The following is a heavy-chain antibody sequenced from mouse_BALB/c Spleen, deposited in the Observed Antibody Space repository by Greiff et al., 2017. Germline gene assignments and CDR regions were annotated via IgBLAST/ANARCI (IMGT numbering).Heavy chain of an antibody. CDR2: ISSGGST. CDR3: ARGRRYEPYYFDY. D-gene: IGHD2-3*01. CDR1: GFTFSSYA. V-gene: IGHV5-6-5*01. Sequence: EVQVVESGGGLVKPGGSLKLSCAASGFTFSSYAMSWVRQTPEKRLEWVASISSGGSTYYPDSVKGRFTISRDNARNILYLQMSSLRSEDTAMYYCARGRRYEPYYFDYWGQGTTLTVSS. J-gene: IGHJ2*01.